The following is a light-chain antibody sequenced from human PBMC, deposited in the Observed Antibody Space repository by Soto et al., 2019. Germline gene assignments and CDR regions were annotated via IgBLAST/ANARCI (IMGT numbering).Light chain of an antibody. Sequence: QSVLTQPVSVSGSPGQSITISCTGTSSDVGGYNYVSWYQQHPGKDPKLMIDEVINRPSGVSNRFSGSKSGNTASLTISGLQAEDESDYYCTSYTTDSSWVFGGGTKLTVL. CDR2: EVI. J-gene: IGLJ3*02. V-gene: IGLV2-14*01. CDR1: SSDVGGYNY. CDR3: TSYTTDSSWV.